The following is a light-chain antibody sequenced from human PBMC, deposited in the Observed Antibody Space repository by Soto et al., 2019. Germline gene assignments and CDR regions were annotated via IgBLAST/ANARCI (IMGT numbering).Light chain of an antibody. CDR2: AAS. V-gene: IGKV1-39*01. CDR1: QSISSY. J-gene: IGKJ1*01. Sequence: DIQMTQSPSSLSASVGDRVTITCRASQSISSYLNWYQQKPGKAPKLLIYAASSLQSGVPSRFSGGGSGTDFTLTISSLQPEDCATYYCQQSYSTSGTFGQGTKVEI. CDR3: QQSYSTSGT.